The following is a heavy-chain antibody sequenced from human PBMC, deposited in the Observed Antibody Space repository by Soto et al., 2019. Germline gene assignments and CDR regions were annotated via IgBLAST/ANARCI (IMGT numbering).Heavy chain of an antibody. D-gene: IGHD1-1*01. CDR3: AREDDAAGMDV. CDR2: IYHSGSS. V-gene: IGHV4-38-2*02. J-gene: IGHJ6*02. CDR1: ASSISLYY. Sequence: QVHLQESGPGLVKPSETVSLTRTIGASSISLYYWGWVRQPPGKGLEWIGSIYHSGSSYYNPSLKSRVSLSLETSRGQLSLNLTSVTAADTAVYYCAREDDAAGMDVWGQGTTVIVSS.